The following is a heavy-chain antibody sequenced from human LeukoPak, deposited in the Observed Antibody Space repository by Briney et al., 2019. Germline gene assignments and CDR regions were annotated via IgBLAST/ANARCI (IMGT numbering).Heavy chain of an antibody. CDR3: GVGASSASLFDY. V-gene: IGHV3-21*01. D-gene: IGHD1-26*01. Sequence: GGSLRLSCAASGFTFSDYALNWVRQAPGKGLEWVSSITGSSYNKYYAESLKGRVTISRENAKNSLYMQMDRLRAEDTAVYYCGVGASSASLFDYWGHGTLVSVSS. J-gene: IGHJ4*03. CDR1: GFTFSDYA. CDR2: ITGSSYNK.